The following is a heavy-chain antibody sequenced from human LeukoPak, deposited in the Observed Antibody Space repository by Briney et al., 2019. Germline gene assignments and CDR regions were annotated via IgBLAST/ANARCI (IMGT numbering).Heavy chain of an antibody. Sequence: PSVSVSCKASGYTFTNYYMHWVRQAPGQGLEWMGIIRHSGGTIYAQKFQGRVAMTGDTSTSTVYMELSSLRSEDTALYYCAREEEGGTFDYWGQDTLVTVSS. J-gene: IGHJ4*01. CDR2: IRHSGGT. V-gene: IGHV1-46*01. CDR1: GYTFTNYY. CDR3: AREEEGGTFDY. D-gene: IGHD3-16*01.